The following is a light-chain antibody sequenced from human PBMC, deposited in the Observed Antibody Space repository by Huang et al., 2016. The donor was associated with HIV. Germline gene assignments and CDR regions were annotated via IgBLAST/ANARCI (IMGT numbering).Light chain of an antibody. V-gene: IGKV3-11*01. J-gene: IGKJ2*01. CDR2: DAS. CDR3: QQRDNWPPMYT. CDR1: QTVSKY. Sequence: EIVLTQSPDTLSLSPGERATLSCRASQTVSKYLAWYQHKPGQSPRLLIYDASKRAAGIPARFSGSGSGTEFTLSISSLEPEDFAVYYCQQRDNWPPMYTFGQGTKLEIK.